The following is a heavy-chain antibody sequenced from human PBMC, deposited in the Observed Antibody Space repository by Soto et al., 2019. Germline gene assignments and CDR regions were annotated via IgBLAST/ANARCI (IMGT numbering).Heavy chain of an antibody. CDR1: GGPISSDYYH. CDR3: AREDDGGVTLDV. V-gene: IGHV4-30-4*08. Sequence: QVQLQQSGPGLVKPSQTLSLTCTVSGGPISSDYYHWTWIRQSPERGLEWIGHIHHSWSILYNPSLKSRVTISVDTSKNQFSLHLSSVTAADTAVYFCAREDDGGVTLDVWGQGTTVTVSS. J-gene: IGHJ6*02. CDR2: IHHSWSI. D-gene: IGHD1-1*01.